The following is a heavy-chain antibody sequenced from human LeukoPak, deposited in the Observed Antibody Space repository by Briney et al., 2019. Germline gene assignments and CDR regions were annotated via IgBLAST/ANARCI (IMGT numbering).Heavy chain of an antibody. D-gene: IGHD3-3*01. CDR2: ISYDGSNK. J-gene: IGHJ6*02. CDR3: ARALPYDFWSGYYGYYGMDV. V-gene: IGHV3-30-3*01. Sequence: GGSLRLSCAAPGFTFSSYATPWVRQAPGKGLEWVAVISYDGSNKYYADSVKGRFTISRDNSKNTLYLQMNSLRAEDTAVYYCARALPYDFWSGYYGYYGMDVWGQGTTVTVSS. CDR1: GFTFSSYA.